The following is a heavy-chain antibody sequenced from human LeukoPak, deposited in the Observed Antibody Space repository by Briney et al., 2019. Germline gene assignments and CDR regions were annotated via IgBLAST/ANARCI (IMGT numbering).Heavy chain of an antibody. J-gene: IGHJ4*02. CDR3: ASYRHTAMAY. V-gene: IGHV4-39*01. CDR1: GGSISSSSYY. D-gene: IGHD5-18*01. CDR2: IYYSGGT. Sequence: SETLSLTCTVSGGSISSSSYYWGWIRQPPGKGLEWIGSIYYSGGTYYNSSLKSRVTISVDTSKNQFSLKLSSVTAADTAVFYCASYRHTAMAYWGQGTLVTVSS.